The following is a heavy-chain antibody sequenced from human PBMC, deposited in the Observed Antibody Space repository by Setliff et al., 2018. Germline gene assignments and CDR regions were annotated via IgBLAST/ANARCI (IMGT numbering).Heavy chain of an antibody. CDR1: GGTFSSHP. J-gene: IGHJ5*01. Sequence: GASVKVSCKASGGTFSSHPISWVRQAPGQGLEWMGRIIPVFDSTNYAQQFQGRVTITADESTNTAYLDLSSLRSDDTAVYYCARALGGISAAGNNWLDSWGQGTLVTVSS. D-gene: IGHD6-13*01. V-gene: IGHV1-69*13. CDR3: ARALGGISAAGNNWLDS. CDR2: IIPVFDST.